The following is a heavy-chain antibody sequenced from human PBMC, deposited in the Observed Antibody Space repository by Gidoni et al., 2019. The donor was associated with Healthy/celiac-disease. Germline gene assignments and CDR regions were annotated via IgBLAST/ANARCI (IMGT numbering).Heavy chain of an antibody. Sequence: QVQLQQWGAGLLKPSETLSLTCAVYGGSFSGYYWSWIRQPPGKGLEWIGEIIHRGSTNYNPSLKSRVTIAVDTSKNKFSLKLSSVTAADTAVYYCASAVAGTLDYWGQGTLVTVSS. CDR3: ASAVAGTLDY. J-gene: IGHJ4*02. D-gene: IGHD2-15*01. CDR1: GGSFSGYY. V-gene: IGHV4-34*12. CDR2: IIHRGST.